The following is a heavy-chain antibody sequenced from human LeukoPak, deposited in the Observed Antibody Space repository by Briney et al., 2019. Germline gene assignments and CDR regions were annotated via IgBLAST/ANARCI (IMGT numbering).Heavy chain of an antibody. CDR1: GFTFSNYG. J-gene: IGHJ3*01. D-gene: IGHD3-16*02. CDR3: ARDMELST. V-gene: IGHV3-33*01. CDR2: IWYDGSNK. Sequence: GGSLRLSCAASGFTFSNYGMHWVRQAPGKGLEWVALIWYDGSNKYYADSVKGRFTISRDNSKNTLYLQMNSLRAEDTAVYYCARDMELSTWGTGTMVSVSS.